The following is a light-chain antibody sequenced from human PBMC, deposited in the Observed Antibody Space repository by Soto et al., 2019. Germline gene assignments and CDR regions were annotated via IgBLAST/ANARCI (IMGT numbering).Light chain of an antibody. CDR3: TSYTSGSTYV. CDR2: EVS. J-gene: IGLJ1*01. V-gene: IGLV2-14*01. Sequence: QSVLTQPASVSGSPGQSITISCTGTSSDVGGYRYVSWYQQHPGKAPKLMIYEVSNRPSGVSNRFSGSKSGNTASLTISGLQAEEEADYYCTSYTSGSTYVFGTGTKVTVL. CDR1: SSDVGGYRY.